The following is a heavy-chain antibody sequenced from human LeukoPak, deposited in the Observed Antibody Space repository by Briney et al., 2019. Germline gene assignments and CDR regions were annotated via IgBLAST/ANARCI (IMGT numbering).Heavy chain of an antibody. D-gene: IGHD3-16*01. CDR1: GYTFTSNY. J-gene: IGHJ4*02. V-gene: IGHV1-46*01. CDR2: INPSGGST. Sequence: GASVKVSCKASGYTFTSNYMHWVRQAPGQGLEWMGIINPSGGSTSYAQKFQGRVTMTRDMSTSTVYMELSRLRSDDTAVYYCARVRYRLAETYIDYWGQGTLVTVSS. CDR3: ARVRYRLAETYIDY.